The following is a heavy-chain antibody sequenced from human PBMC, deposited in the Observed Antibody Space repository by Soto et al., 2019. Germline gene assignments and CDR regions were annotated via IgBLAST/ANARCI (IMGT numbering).Heavy chain of an antibody. CDR1: GGSFSGYY. V-gene: IGHV4-34*01. CDR2: INHSGST. CDR3: ARVLDSSSLYLKWYDP. J-gene: IGHJ5*02. D-gene: IGHD6-13*01. Sequence: PSETLSLTCAVYGGSFSGYYWSWIRQPPGKGLGWIGEINHSGSTNYNPSLKSRVTISVDTSKNQFSLKLSSATAADTAVYYCARVLDSSSLYLKWYDPWGQATLVTVS.